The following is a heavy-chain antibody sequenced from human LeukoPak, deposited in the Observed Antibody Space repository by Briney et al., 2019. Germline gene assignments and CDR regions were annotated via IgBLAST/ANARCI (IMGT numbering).Heavy chain of an antibody. Sequence: SVRVSCKASGGTFRSYAISWVRQAPGEGLEWMGGIIPIFGTANYAQKFHGRVTSTADESTSTAYMQLSSLRSEDTAVYSCARADLGMVRGVINRGYYFVYWGQGTLVTAAS. CDR2: IIPIFGTA. CDR1: GGTFRSYA. D-gene: IGHD3-10*01. J-gene: IGHJ4*02. CDR3: ARADLGMVRGVINRGYYFVY. V-gene: IGHV1-69*13.